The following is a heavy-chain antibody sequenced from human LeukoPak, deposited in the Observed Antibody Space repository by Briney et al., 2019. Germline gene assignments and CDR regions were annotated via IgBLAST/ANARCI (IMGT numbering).Heavy chain of an antibody. CDR1: GNSISSGDYY. CDR2: IYTSGST. V-gene: IGHV4-61*02. D-gene: IGHD3-16*01. J-gene: IGHJ4*02. CDR3: AREIALNDSGGGGFDY. Sequence: PSETLSLTCTVSGNSISSGDYYWSWIRQPAGKGLEWIGRIYTSGSTTYNPSLKSRVTISGDTSENQFSLRLSSVTAADTAVDYCAREIALNDSGGGGFDYWGQGTLVTVSS.